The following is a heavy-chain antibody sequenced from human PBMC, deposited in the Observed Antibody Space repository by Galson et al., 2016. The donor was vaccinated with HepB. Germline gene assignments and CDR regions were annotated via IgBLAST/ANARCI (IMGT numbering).Heavy chain of an antibody. V-gene: IGHV3-23*01. CDR2: VSYSGGST. J-gene: IGHJ4*02. CDR3: AKRHYYGSGSFDY. D-gene: IGHD3-10*01. Sequence: QAPGKGLEWVSTVSYSGGSTYYADSVKGRFTISRDNSKNTLFLQMNSLRVEDTAIYYCAKRHYYGSGSFDYWGQGTLVTVSS.